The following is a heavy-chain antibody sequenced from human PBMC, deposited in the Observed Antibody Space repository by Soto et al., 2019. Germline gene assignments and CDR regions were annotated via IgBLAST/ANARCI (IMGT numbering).Heavy chain of an antibody. CDR2: IYYSGST. D-gene: IGHD3-3*01. V-gene: IGHV4-59*01. CDR1: GGSISSYY. Sequence: SETLSLTCTVSGGSISSYYWSWIRQPPGKGLEWIGYIYYSGSTNYKPSLKSRVTISVDTSKNQFSLKLSSVTAADTAVYYCACVSELGDFWSGSPAPYDYWGQGTLVTVSS. J-gene: IGHJ4*02. CDR3: ACVSELGDFWSGSPAPYDY.